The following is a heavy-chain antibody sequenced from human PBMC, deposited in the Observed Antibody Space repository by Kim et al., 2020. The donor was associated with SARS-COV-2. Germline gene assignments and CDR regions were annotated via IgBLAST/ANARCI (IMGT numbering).Heavy chain of an antibody. Sequence: GGSLRLSCAASGFTFSSYAMSWVRQAPGKGLEWVSAISGSGGSTYYADSVKGRFTISRDNSKNTLYLQMNSLRAEDTAVYYCAKVGIAGQQLAPEYFQHWGQGTLVTVSS. J-gene: IGHJ1*01. CDR2: ISGSGGST. CDR1: GFTFSSYA. CDR3: AKVGIAGQQLAPEYFQH. D-gene: IGHD6-13*01. V-gene: IGHV3-23*01.